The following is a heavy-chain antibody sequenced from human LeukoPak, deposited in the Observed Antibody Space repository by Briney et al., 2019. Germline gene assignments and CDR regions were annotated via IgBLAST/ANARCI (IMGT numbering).Heavy chain of an antibody. CDR3: AKDLPGYCSSTSCYAPLDY. CDR2: ISYDGSNK. D-gene: IGHD2-2*01. J-gene: IGHJ4*02. CDR1: GFTFSSYG. V-gene: IGHV3-30*18. Sequence: EGSLRLSCAASGFTFSSYGMHWVRQAPGKGLEWVAVISYDGSNKYYADSVKGRFTISRDNSKNTLYLQMNSLRAEDTAVYYCAKDLPGYCSSTSCYAPLDYWGQGTLVTVSS.